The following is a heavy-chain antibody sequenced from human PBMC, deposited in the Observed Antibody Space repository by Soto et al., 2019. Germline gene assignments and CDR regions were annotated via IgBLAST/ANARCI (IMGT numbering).Heavy chain of an antibody. V-gene: IGHV1-2*02. CDR2: INPNSGGT. CDR1: GYTFTRYT. CDR3: AREVGSGWFYYFDY. D-gene: IGHD6-19*01. Sequence: GASVKVSCKASGYTFTRYTMHWVRQAPGQGLEWMGWINPNSGGTNYAQKFQGRVTMTRDTSISTAYMELSRLRSDDTAVYYCAREVGSGWFYYFDYWGQGTLVTVSS. J-gene: IGHJ4*02.